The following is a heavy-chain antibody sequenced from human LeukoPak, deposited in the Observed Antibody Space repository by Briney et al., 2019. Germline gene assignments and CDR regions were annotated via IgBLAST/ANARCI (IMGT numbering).Heavy chain of an antibody. Sequence: GGSLRLSCAASGITFTNAWMSWVRRAPGKGLEWIGLIKSFADGGTTDFAAPVKGRFTISRDDSKKTLYLQMDSLKTEDTAVYYCQASVHSPFFDSWGQGALVTVSS. CDR1: GITFTNAW. V-gene: IGHV3-15*01. J-gene: IGHJ4*02. CDR3: QASVHSPFFDS. CDR2: IKSFADGGTT.